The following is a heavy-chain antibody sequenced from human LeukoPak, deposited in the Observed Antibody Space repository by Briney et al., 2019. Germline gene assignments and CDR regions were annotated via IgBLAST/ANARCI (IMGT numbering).Heavy chain of an antibody. V-gene: IGHV4-34*01. CDR3: ASRGYCSSTSCYMGWFDP. Sequence: SETLSLTCAVYGGSFSNYYWSWIRQPPGKGLEWIGEINHSGSTNYNPSLKSRVTISVDTSKNQFSLKLSSVTAADTAVYYCASRGYCSSTSCYMGWFDPWGQGTLVTVSS. D-gene: IGHD2-2*02. J-gene: IGHJ5*02. CDR1: GGSFSNYY. CDR2: INHSGST.